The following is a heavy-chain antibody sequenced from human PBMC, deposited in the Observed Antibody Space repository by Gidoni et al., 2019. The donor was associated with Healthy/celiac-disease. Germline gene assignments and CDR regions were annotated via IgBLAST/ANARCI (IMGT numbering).Heavy chain of an antibody. J-gene: IGHJ4*02. CDR1: GFPFSRYA. CDR2: ISGRGGST. V-gene: IGHV3-23*01. Sequence: EVQLLESGGGLVQPGGSLRLSCSASGFPFSRYAMSWVRPAPGKGLAWVSAISGRGGSTYYADSVKGRFTISRDNSKNTLYLQMNSLRAEDTAVYYCAKRLRPGSATIPPFDYWGQGTLVTVSS. D-gene: IGHD3-3*01. CDR3: AKRLRPGSATIPPFDY.